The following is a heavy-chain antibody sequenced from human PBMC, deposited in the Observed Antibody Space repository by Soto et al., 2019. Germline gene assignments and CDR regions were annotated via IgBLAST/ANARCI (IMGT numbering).Heavy chain of an antibody. CDR1: VFTFSSYA. Sequence: GRSLRLSCAASVFTFSSYAMSLVRQSPGKGLEWVSAISGSGGSTYYADSVKGRFTISRDNSKNTLYLQMKSLRAEYTAVYYCAKTNYYDSSRYYTTPEYWGQGTMVTVSS. V-gene: IGHV3-23*01. J-gene: IGHJ4*02. CDR3: AKTNYYDSSRYYTTPEY. D-gene: IGHD3-22*01. CDR2: ISGSGGST.